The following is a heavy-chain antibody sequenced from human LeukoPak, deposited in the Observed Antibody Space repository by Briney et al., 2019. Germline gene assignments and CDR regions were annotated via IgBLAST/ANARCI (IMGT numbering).Heavy chain of an antibody. V-gene: IGHV3-20*04. CDR2: INWNGGST. Sequence: ETLSLTCAVSGYSISSGYYWGWIRQPPGKGLEWVSGINWNGGSTGYADSVKGRFTISRDNAKNSLYLQMNSLRAEDTALYYCARGHAADTFDYWGQGTLVTVSS. CDR1: GYSISSGYY. J-gene: IGHJ4*02. CDR3: ARGHAADTFDY.